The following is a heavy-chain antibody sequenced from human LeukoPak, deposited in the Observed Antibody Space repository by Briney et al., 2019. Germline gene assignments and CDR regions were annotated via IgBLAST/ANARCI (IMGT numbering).Heavy chain of an antibody. CDR1: GESFSDYY. CDR2: IYYNGTT. D-gene: IGHD4-11*01. J-gene: IGHJ6*02. CDR3: ARGVSTADADYGMDV. Sequence: ASETLSLTCAVYGESFSDYYRSWIRQPPGKGLEWIGGIYYNGTTCYKPSLKSRVTLAADTSKNQFSLKLSSVTAADTAVYYCARGVSTADADYGMDVWGQGTMVTVSS. V-gene: IGHV4-34*01.